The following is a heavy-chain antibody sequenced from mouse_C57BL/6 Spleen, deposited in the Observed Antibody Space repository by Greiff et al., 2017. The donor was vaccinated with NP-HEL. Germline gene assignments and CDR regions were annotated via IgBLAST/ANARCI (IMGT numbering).Heavy chain of an antibody. D-gene: IGHD1-1*01. Sequence: EVKLMESGGGLVKPGGSLKLSCAASGFTFSSYTMSWVRQTPEKRLEWVATISGGGGNTYYPDSVKGRFTISRDNAKNTLYLQMSSLRSEDTALYYCARLTTVVADYWGQGTTLTVSS. CDR3: ARLTTVVADY. V-gene: IGHV5-9*01. J-gene: IGHJ2*01. CDR1: GFTFSSYT. CDR2: ISGGGGNT.